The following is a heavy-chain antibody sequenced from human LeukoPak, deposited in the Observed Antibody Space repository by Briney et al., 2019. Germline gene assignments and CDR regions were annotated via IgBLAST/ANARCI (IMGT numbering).Heavy chain of an antibody. CDR2: ISSSSRYI. CDR1: GSTFSNYS. J-gene: IGHJ4*02. V-gene: IGHV3-21*01. Sequence: GGSLRLSCAASGSTFSNYSMNWVRQAPGQGLEWVSSISSSSRYISYADSVKGRFTISRDNAKNSLYLQMNSLRAEDTAIYYCASRVSSWGQGTLVTVSS. CDR3: ASRVSS.